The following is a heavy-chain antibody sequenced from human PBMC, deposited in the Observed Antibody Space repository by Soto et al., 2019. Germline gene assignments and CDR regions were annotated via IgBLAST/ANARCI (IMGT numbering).Heavy chain of an antibody. J-gene: IGHJ6*03. D-gene: IGHD2-21*01. CDR3: ARANSIRPYFYNMDV. CDR2: INPNSGGT. V-gene: IGHV1-2*02. CDR1: GYSFTAFY. Sequence: QVQLVQSGAEVEKPGASVKVSCKAAGYSFTAFYIHWVRQARVQGFEWLGWINPNSGGTYYSQKFRARVTLNRDTSIRTAYMELTGLSSDDTAVYYCARANSIRPYFYNMDVWGQGTTVTVSS.